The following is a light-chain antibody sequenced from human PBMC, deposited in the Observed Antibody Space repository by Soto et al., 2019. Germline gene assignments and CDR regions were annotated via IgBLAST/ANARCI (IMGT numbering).Light chain of an antibody. CDR2: DVT. Sequence: QSALTQPASVSGSPGRSVTISCTGTSSDVGDFNYVSWYQHLPGRAPKLIIYDVTNRPSGISYRFSASKSGRTASLTISGLQAEDEAYYYCSSYSGSTTHVVFGGGTKVTVL. J-gene: IGLJ2*01. CDR3: SSYSGSTTHVV. V-gene: IGLV2-14*03. CDR1: SSDVGDFNY.